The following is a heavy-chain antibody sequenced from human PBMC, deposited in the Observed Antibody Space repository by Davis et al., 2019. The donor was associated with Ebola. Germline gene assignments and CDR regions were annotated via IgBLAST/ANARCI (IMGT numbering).Heavy chain of an antibody. CDR1: GGTFSSYA. CDR2: IIPIFGTA. J-gene: IGHJ4*02. D-gene: IGHD5-12*01. Sequence: SVKVSCKASGGTFSSYAISWVRQAPGQGLEWMGGIIPIFGTANYAQKLQGRVTMTTDTSTSTAYMELRSLRSDDTAVYYCARVGGYDNFDYWGQGTLVTVSS. CDR3: ARVGGYDNFDY. V-gene: IGHV1-69*05.